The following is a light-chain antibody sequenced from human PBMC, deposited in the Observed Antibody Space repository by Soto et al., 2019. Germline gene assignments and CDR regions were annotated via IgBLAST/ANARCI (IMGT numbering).Light chain of an antibody. Sequence: QSVLTQPASVSGSPGQSITISCTGTSSDVGGYNYVSWYQQHPGKAPKLMIYEVSNRPSGVSNRFSGSKSGNTASLTISGLQAEDEADYYCSSYTSSSTSFGTGTQLTVL. CDR1: SSDVGGYNY. V-gene: IGLV2-14*01. CDR2: EVS. CDR3: SSYTSSSTS. J-gene: IGLJ1*01.